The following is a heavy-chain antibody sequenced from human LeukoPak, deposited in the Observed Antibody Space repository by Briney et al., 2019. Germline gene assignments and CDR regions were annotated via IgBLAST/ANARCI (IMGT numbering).Heavy chain of an antibody. V-gene: IGHV1-8*01. D-gene: IGHD2-8*02. J-gene: IGHJ4*02. CDR1: GYTFTSYD. CDR2: MNPNSGNT. Sequence: ASVKVSCKAPGYTFTSYDINWVRQATGQGLEWMGWMNPNSGNTGYAQKFQGRVTITRNTSISTAYMELSSLRSEDTAVYYCARGVVYAILGVYYFDYWGQGTLVTVSS. CDR3: ARGVVYAILGVYYFDY.